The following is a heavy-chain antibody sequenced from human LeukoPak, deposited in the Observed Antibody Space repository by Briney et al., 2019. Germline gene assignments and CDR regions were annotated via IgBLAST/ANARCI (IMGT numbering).Heavy chain of an antibody. CDR2: INPNSGGT. J-gene: IGHJ4*02. CDR1: GYTFTGYY. Sequence: ASVKVSRKASGYTFTGYYMHWVRQAPGQGLEWMGWINPNSGGTNYAQKFQGRVTMTRDTSISTAYMELSRLRSDDTAVYYCARSLYYYGSGSYYGNYWGQGTLVTVSS. CDR3: ARSLYYYGSGSYYGNY. D-gene: IGHD3-10*01. V-gene: IGHV1-2*02.